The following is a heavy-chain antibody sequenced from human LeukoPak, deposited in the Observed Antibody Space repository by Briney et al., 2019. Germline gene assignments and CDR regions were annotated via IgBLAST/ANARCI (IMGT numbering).Heavy chain of an antibody. CDR2: IIPIFGTA. Sequence: ASVKVSCKASGGTFSSYAISWVRQAPGQGLEWMGGIIPIFGTANYAQKFQGRVTITADESTSTAYMELSSLRSEDMAVYYCARVLATTYYYYGMDVWGQGTTVTVSS. D-gene: IGHD5-12*01. V-gene: IGHV1-69*13. CDR3: ARVLATTYYYYGMDV. J-gene: IGHJ6*02. CDR1: GGTFSSYA.